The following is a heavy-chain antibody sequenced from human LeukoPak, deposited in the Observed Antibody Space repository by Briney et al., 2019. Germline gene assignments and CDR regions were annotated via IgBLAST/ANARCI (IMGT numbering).Heavy chain of an antibody. J-gene: IGHJ4*02. V-gene: IGHV4-30-2*01. Sequence: SQTLSLTCAVSGGSISSGGYSWSWIRQPPGKGLEWIGYIYHSGSTYYNPSLKSRVTISVDRSKNQFSLKLSSVTAADTAVYYCARDASIGSYYYFDYWGQGTLVTVSS. D-gene: IGHD1-26*01. CDR2: IYHSGST. CDR3: ARDASIGSYYYFDY. CDR1: GGSISSGGYS.